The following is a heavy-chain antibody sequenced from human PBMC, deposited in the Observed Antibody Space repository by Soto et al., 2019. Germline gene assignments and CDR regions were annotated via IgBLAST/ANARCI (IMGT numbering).Heavy chain of an antibody. V-gene: IGHV3-21*04. Sequence: GGSLRLSCGASGFTFRTYSMYWIRQAPGKGLEWVVSITSNSDTYYADSVEGRFTISRDDSKNTLFLQMDSLRAEDTALYYCAKAGRPYYDLWSENRFDPWGQGTLVTVS. D-gene: IGHD3-3*01. CDR2: ITSNSDT. J-gene: IGHJ5*02. CDR1: GFTFRTYS. CDR3: AKAGRPYYDLWSENRFDP.